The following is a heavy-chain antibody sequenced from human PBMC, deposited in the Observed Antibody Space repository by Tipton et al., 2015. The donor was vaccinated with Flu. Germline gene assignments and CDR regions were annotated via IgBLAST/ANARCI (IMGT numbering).Heavy chain of an antibody. D-gene: IGHD3-10*01. Sequence: QLVQSGPEVKKPGSSVKVSCKASGGTFSSYAISWVRQAPGQGLEWMGGIIPILGIANYAQKFQGRVTITADESTSTAYMELSSLRSEDTAVYYCARDLGREAAFARGDYWGQGTLVTVSS. J-gene: IGHJ4*02. CDR1: GGTFSSYA. V-gene: IGHV1-69*01. CDR2: IIPILGIA. CDR3: ARDLGREAAFARGDY.